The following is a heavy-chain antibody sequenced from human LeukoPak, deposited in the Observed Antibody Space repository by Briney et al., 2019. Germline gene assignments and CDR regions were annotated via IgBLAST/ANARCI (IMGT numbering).Heavy chain of an antibody. D-gene: IGHD3-10*01. Sequence: SVKVSFKASGGTFSSYAISWVRQAPGQGLEWMGGIIPIFGTANYAQKFQGRVTITADESTSTAYMELGSLRSEDTAVYYCASLLWFGEFHFDYWGQGTLVTVSS. V-gene: IGHV1-69*13. CDR1: GGTFSSYA. CDR2: IIPIFGTA. J-gene: IGHJ4*02. CDR3: ASLLWFGEFHFDY.